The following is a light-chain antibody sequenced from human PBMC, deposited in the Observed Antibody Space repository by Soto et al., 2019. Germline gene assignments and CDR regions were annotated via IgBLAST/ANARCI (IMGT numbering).Light chain of an antibody. Sequence: EIVMTQSPATLSVSPGERATLSCRASQSVSNNLAWYQQKPGQAPRLLIYGASTRATGFPARFSGSGSGTEFTLTISSLQSEDFAVYYCQQRSNWPQITFGGGTKVEIK. V-gene: IGKV3-15*01. CDR3: QQRSNWPQIT. CDR1: QSVSNN. CDR2: GAS. J-gene: IGKJ4*01.